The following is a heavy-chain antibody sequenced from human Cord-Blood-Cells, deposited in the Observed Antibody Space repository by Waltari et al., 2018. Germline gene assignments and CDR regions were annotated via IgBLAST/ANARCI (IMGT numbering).Heavy chain of an antibody. D-gene: IGHD1-7*01. Sequence: QVQLQQWGAGLLKPSETLSLTCADYGGSFSGYYWSWIRQPPGKGLEWIWEIKHNGRTNYNPSLKSRVTISVDTSKNQFSLKLSSVTAADTAVYYCARAPNWNYDAFDIWGQGTMVTVSS. CDR2: IKHNGRT. V-gene: IGHV4-34*01. CDR3: ARAPNWNYDAFDI. J-gene: IGHJ3*02. CDR1: GGSFSGYY.